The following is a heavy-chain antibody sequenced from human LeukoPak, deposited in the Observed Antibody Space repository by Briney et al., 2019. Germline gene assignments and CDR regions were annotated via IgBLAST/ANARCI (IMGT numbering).Heavy chain of an antibody. CDR3: ARTYSSGPGTGISY. CDR2: IWYDGSNK. V-gene: IGHV3-33*01. CDR1: GFTFSSYG. Sequence: PGRSLRLSCAASGFTFSSYGMHWVRQAPGKGLEWGAVIWYDGSNKYYADSVKGRFTISRDNSKNTLYLQMNSLRAEDTAVYYCARTYSSGPGTGISYWGQGTLVTVSS. J-gene: IGHJ4*02. D-gene: IGHD6-19*01.